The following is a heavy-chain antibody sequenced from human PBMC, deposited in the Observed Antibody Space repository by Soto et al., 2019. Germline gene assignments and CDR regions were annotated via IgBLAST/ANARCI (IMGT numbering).Heavy chain of an antibody. CDR1: GFTVSSNY. V-gene: IGHV3-53*01. J-gene: IGHJ5*02. Sequence: EVQLVESGGGLIQPGGSLRLSCAASGFTVSSNYMSWVRQAPGKGLEWVAVIYSGGSTYYAESVKSRFTISRDNSKNKLYLQMNSLRAEGTALYCCARGVFWFDPWGQGTLVTVSS. CDR3: ARGVFWFDP. D-gene: IGHD2-8*01. CDR2: IYSGGST.